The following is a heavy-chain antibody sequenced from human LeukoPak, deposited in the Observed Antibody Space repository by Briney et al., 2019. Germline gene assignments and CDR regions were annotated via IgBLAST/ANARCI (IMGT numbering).Heavy chain of an antibody. J-gene: IGHJ5*02. D-gene: IGHD2-15*01. V-gene: IGHV4-38-2*01. CDR3: ARGLVVVAATRWFDP. CDR2: IYHSGST. CDR1: GYSISSGYY. Sequence: SETLSLTCAVSGYSISSGYYWGWIGQPPGKGLEWIGSIYHSGSTYYNPSLKSRVTISVDTSKNQFSLKLSSVTAADTAVYYCARGLVVVAATRWFDPWGQGTLVTVSS.